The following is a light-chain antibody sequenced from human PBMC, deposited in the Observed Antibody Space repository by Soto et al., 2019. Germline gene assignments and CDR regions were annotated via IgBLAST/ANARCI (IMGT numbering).Light chain of an antibody. CDR3: HQYNKWPSFT. Sequence: EIVMTQSPGTLSVSPGERATLLCRASQSVSNNLAGYQKKPGQAPRLLIYDSSTRPTGIPARFGGSGCGTEFTLTIISLQSEDYAVYYCHQYNKWPSFTFGPGTQVDIK. CDR1: QSVSNN. J-gene: IGKJ3*01. CDR2: DSS. V-gene: IGKV3-15*01.